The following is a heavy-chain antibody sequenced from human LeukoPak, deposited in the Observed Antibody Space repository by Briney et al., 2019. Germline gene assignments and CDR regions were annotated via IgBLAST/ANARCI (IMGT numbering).Heavy chain of an antibody. J-gene: IGHJ4*02. Sequence: GGSLRLSCAASGFTFSSYSMNWVRQAPGKGLEWVSSISSSSSYIYYVDSVKGRFTISRDNAKNSLYLQMNSLRAEDTAVYYCARMTTATSFDYWGQGTLVTVSS. CDR2: ISSSSSYI. D-gene: IGHD4-17*01. V-gene: IGHV3-21*01. CDR1: GFTFSSYS. CDR3: ARMTTATSFDY.